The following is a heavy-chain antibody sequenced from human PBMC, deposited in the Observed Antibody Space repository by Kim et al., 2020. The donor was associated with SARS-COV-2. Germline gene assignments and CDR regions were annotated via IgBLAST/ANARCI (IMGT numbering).Heavy chain of an antibody. CDR3: VKGHRVLDS. D-gene: IGHD3-16*01. J-gene: IGHJ1*01. CDR2: YPT. V-gene: IGHV3-72*01. Sequence: YPTNNAPSGKGRFPVSRDDSKNTLDLQMDSLKPEDTAMYYCVKGHRVLDSWGQGTLVTVSS.